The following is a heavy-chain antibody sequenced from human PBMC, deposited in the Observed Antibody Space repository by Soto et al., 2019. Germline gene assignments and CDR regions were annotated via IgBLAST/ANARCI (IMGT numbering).Heavy chain of an antibody. V-gene: IGHV5-51*01. CDR3: ARRESAYYYGMDV. J-gene: IGHJ6*02. CDR1: GYSFTSYW. Sequence: GESLKISCKGSGYSFTSYWIGWVRQMPGKGLEWMGIIYPGDSDTRYSPSSQGQVTISADKSISTAYLQWSSLKASDTAVYYCARRESAYYYGMDVWGQGTTVTVSS. CDR2: IYPGDSDT.